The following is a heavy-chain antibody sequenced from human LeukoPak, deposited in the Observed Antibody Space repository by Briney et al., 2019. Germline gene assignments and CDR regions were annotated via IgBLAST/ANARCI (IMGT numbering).Heavy chain of an antibody. V-gene: IGHV4-39*07. D-gene: IGHD3-10*01. CDR3: ARSRQASGLFNS. J-gene: IGHJ5*01. CDR1: DGSISSSSYY. CDR2: IYYTGST. Sequence: KTSETLSLTCTVSDGSISSSSYYWGWIRQPPGRGLEWIGSIYYTGSTYYNPSLKSRFTISVDRPKNQFFLNVTSLTAADTAVYYCARSRQASGLFNSWGQGTLVVVSS.